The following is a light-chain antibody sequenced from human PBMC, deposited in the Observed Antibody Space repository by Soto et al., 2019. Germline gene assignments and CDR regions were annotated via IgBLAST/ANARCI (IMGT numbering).Light chain of an antibody. V-gene: IGKV1-39*01. Sequence: DIQMTQSPSSLSASVGDRVTITCRASQSISSYLNWYQQKPGKAPKLPIYAASSLQSGVPSRFSGSVSGTDFNLTISSLQPEDFATYYCQQSYSTPYTFGQGTKLEIK. CDR2: AAS. J-gene: IGKJ2*01. CDR1: QSISSY. CDR3: QQSYSTPYT.